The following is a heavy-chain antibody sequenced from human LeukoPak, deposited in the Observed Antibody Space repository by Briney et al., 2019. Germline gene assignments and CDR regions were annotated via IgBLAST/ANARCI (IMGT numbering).Heavy chain of an antibody. CDR3: ARGVENYSSSSRYYYYYIDV. Sequence: SETLSLTCTVSGGSISSYYWSWIRQPPGKGLEWIGYIYYSGSTNYNPSLKSRVTISVDTSKNQFSLKLSSVTAADTAVYYCARGVENYSSSSRYYYYYIDVWGKGTTVTVSS. CDR1: GGSISSYY. J-gene: IGHJ6*03. CDR2: IYYSGST. D-gene: IGHD6-6*01. V-gene: IGHV4-59*12.